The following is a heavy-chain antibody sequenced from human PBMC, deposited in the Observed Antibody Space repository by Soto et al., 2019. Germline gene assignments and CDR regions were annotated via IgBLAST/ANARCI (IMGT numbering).Heavy chain of an antibody. CDR1: GFTFSSYA. CDR2: VSGSGGST. V-gene: IGHV3-23*01. D-gene: IGHD6-13*01. Sequence: EVQVLESGGGLVQPGGSLRLSCVASGFTFSSYAMSWVRQAPGKGLEWVSVVSGSGGSTDYADSVKGRFTISRDNSKSTLYLQLNSLRAEDTAMYYCAKRSFQLGLPFDYWGQGTLVTVSS. CDR3: AKRSFQLGLPFDY. J-gene: IGHJ4*02.